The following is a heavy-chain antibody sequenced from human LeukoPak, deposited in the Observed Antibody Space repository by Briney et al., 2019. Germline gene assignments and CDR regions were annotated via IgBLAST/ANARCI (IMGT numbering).Heavy chain of an antibody. J-gene: IGHJ6*02. D-gene: IGHD6-13*01. V-gene: IGHV1-3*01. CDR1: GYTFTSYA. Sequence: GASVKVSCKASGYTFTSYAMHWVRQAPGQRLEWMGWINAGNGNTKYSQKFQGRVTITRDTSASTAYMELSSLRSEDTAVYYCTRDLGSSWSSGYYYYGMDVWGQGTTVTVSS. CDR3: TRDLGSSWSSGYYYYGMDV. CDR2: INAGNGNT.